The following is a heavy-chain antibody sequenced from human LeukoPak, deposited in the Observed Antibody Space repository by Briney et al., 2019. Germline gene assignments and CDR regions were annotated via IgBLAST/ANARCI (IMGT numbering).Heavy chain of an antibody. Sequence: ASVKVSCKVSGYTLTELSMHWVRQAPGQGLEWMGWINPNSGGTNYAQKFQGRVTMTRDTSISTAYMELSRLRSDDTAVYYCARDGSGSYYITDYWGQGTLVTVSS. D-gene: IGHD3-10*01. CDR3: ARDGSGSYYITDY. J-gene: IGHJ4*02. CDR1: GYTLTELS. CDR2: INPNSGGT. V-gene: IGHV1-2*02.